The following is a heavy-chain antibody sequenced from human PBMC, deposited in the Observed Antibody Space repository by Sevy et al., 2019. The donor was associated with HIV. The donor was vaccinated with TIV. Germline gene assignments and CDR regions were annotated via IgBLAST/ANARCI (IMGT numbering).Heavy chain of an antibody. CDR1: GFTFSIYG. D-gene: IGHD3-22*01. Sequence: GGSLRLSCAASGFTFSIYGMHWVRQAPGKGLEWVACIRYDGSTKYYADSVKGRFTISRDNSKNTLYLQMNSLRAEDTAVYYCARDESFSMIVVDLDYWGQGTLVTVSS. J-gene: IGHJ4*02. V-gene: IGHV3-30*02. CDR2: IRYDGSTK. CDR3: ARDESFSMIVVDLDY.